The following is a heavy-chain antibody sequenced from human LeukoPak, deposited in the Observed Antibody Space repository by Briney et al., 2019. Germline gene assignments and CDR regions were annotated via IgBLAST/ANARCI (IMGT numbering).Heavy chain of an antibody. V-gene: IGHV3-30*18. Sequence: PGGSLRLSCAASGFTFSSYGVHCVRQAPGKGLEWVAVISYDGSNKYYADSVKGRFTISRDNSKNTLYLQMNSLRAEDTAVYYCAKEGHPPRDSIQLWFVDYWGQGTLVTVSS. CDR3: AKEGHPPRDSIQLWFVDY. CDR1: GFTFSSYG. D-gene: IGHD5-18*01. J-gene: IGHJ4*02. CDR2: ISYDGSNK.